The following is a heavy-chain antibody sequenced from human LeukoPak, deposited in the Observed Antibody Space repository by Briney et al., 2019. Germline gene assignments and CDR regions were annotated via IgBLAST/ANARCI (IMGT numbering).Heavy chain of an antibody. V-gene: IGHV4-59*01. J-gene: IGHJ3*02. CDR1: GGSISGYS. CDR3: AAFSVDTVMADGFDI. Sequence: PSETLSLTCTVSGGSISGYSWSWIRQPPGKGLEWIGYIYYSGSTNYNPSLKSRVTISVDTSKNQFSLKLSSVTAADTAVYYCAAFSVDTVMADGFDIWGQGTMVTVSS. D-gene: IGHD5-18*01. CDR2: IYYSGST.